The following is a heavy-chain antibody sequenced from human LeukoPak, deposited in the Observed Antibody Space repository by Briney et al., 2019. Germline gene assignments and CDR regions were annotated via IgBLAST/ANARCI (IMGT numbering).Heavy chain of an antibody. CDR1: GFTFSDFY. D-gene: IGHD6-13*01. V-gene: IGHV3-11*04. J-gene: IGHJ4*02. Sequence: GGSLRLSCAASGFTFSDFYMSWIRQAPGKGLEWVSYISSSGNTKYYADSVKGRFTISRDNAKNSLYLQMNSLRAEDTAVYYCARDTPGIAAAIDYWGQGILVTVSX. CDR3: ARDTPGIAAAIDY. CDR2: ISSSGNTK.